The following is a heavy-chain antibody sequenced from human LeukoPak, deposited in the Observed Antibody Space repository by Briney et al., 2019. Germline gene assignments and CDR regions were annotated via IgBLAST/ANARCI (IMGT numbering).Heavy chain of an antibody. D-gene: IGHD5-18*01. CDR1: GGSISSGGYS. J-gene: IGHJ4*02. CDR3: RLGYSYGAFDY. Sequence: SETLSLTCTVSGGSISSGGYSWSWIRQPPGKGLEWIGYIYYSESTQYNPSLKSRVTISLDTSKNQFSLKLSSVTAADTAVYCARLGYSYGAFDYWGPGTLVTVSS. V-gene: IGHV4-30-4*07. CDR2: IYYSEST.